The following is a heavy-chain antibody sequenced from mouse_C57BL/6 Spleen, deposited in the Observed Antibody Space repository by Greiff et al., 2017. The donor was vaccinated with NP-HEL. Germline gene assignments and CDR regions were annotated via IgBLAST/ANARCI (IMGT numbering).Heavy chain of an antibody. Sequence: QVQLQQSGPELVKPGASVKLSCKASGYTFTSYDINWVKQRPGQGLEWIGWIYPRDGSTKYNEKFKGKATLTVDTSSSTAYMDLHSLTSEDSAVYFCARSSSYVYPHWYFDVWGTGTTVTVSS. CDR2: IYPRDGST. J-gene: IGHJ1*03. CDR3: ARSSSYVYPHWYFDV. CDR1: GYTFTSYD. V-gene: IGHV1-85*01. D-gene: IGHD6-1*01.